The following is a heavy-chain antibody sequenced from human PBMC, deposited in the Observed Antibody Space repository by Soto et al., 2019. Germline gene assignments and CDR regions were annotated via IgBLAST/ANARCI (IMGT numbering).Heavy chain of an antibody. J-gene: IGHJ5*02. CDR3: VRRVASGHRSWFDP. D-gene: IGHD2-21*01. V-gene: IGHV1-8*01. CDR1: EDTFTHYD. Sequence: QVELVQSGAEVKKPGASVRVSCQASEDTFTHYDLNWVRQATGQGLEWMGWINPNTGNIEYAHKFQGRVTMTRDTSTRTVYMELSSLRSDDTAVYYCVRRVASGHRSWFDPWGQGTLVTVSS. CDR2: INPNTGNI.